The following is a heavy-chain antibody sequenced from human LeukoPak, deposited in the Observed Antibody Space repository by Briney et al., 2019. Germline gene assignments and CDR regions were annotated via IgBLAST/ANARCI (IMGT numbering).Heavy chain of an antibody. D-gene: IGHD5-18*01. Sequence: GGSLRLSCAASGFTFSNYWVHWVRQTPGKGLVWVSRTNPDGSDTNYADSVKGRFTVSRDNAKKTAYLQMNSLRVEDTGVYYCIRDSPTASYWGQGTLVTVS. CDR3: IRDSPTASY. CDR2: TNPDGSDT. CDR1: GFTFSNYW. V-gene: IGHV3-74*01. J-gene: IGHJ1*01.